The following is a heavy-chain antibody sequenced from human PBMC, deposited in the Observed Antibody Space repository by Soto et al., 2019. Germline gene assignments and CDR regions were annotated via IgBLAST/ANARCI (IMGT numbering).Heavy chain of an antibody. CDR1: GGSFSGYY. V-gene: IGHV4-34*01. D-gene: IGHD1-26*01. CDR2: IKHSGST. J-gene: IGHJ5*02. CDR3: ARGIVGATRLVRFAP. Sequence: QVQLQQWGAGLLKPSETLSLTCAVYGGSFSGYYWSWIRQPPGKGLEWSGEIKHSGSTNYNPSLKSRVTISVDPSKNQFSLKLSSVTAADTAVYYCARGIVGATRLVRFAPWGQGTLVTVSS.